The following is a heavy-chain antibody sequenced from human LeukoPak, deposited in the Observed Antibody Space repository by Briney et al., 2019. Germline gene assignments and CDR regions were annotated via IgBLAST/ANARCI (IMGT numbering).Heavy chain of an antibody. CDR1: GFTFSSYA. CDR2: ISGTSGST. D-gene: IGHD2-2*01. CDR3: ANLFTSGPCSGTTCFNH. J-gene: IGHJ4*02. V-gene: IGHV3-23*01. Sequence: PGGSLRLSCAASGFTFSSYAMSWVHQAPGKGLEWVSTISGTSGSTYYADSVKGRFTISRDNSKKTLYLQMNSLRAEDTAVYYCANLFTSGPCSGTTCFNHWGQGTLVTVSS.